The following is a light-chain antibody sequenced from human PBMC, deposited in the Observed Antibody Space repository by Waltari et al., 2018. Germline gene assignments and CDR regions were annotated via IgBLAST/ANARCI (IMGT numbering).Light chain of an antibody. Sequence: QSALSQPASVSGSPGQSLTITCTGASTDLASYNLVAWYQHHPNRAPKLIIYEATKRPSRISHRFSGAKSGATASLRISGLQADDEADYYCCSYTGSSTSYGCGGGTKVTVL. V-gene: IGLV2-23*01. CDR1: STDLASYNL. CDR2: EAT. CDR3: CSYTGSSTSYG. J-gene: IGLJ1*01.